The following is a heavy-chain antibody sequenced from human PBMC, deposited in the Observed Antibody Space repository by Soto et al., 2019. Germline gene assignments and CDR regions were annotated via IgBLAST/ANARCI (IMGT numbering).Heavy chain of an antibody. CDR1: GFTFSDYA. D-gene: IGHD5-12*01. CDR3: AKGGGYDAYDVFDN. V-gene: IGHV3-23*01. Sequence: GGSLRLSCAASGFTFSDYAMSWVRQAPGKGLEWVSSISGSGGSTYYAGSVKGRFTISRDNSKNLLFLQMDSLRAEDAALFYCAKGGGYDAYDVFDNWGQGTMVTVSS. J-gene: IGHJ3*02. CDR2: ISGSGGST.